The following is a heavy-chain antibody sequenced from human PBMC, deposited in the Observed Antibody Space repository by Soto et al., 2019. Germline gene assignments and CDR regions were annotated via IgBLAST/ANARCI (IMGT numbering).Heavy chain of an antibody. CDR3: ARVDVMVVAGSTFDY. D-gene: IGHD6-19*01. CDR2: IYHGGTT. CDR1: GDSISSGSY. V-gene: IGHV4-38-2*02. Sequence: SETLSLTCTVSGDSISSGSYWGWIRQPPGEGPEWIASIYHGGTTFYNPSLKSRISISVATSKNQFSLRLTSVTAADTATYYCARVDVMVVAGSTFDYWGRGALVTVSS. J-gene: IGHJ4*03.